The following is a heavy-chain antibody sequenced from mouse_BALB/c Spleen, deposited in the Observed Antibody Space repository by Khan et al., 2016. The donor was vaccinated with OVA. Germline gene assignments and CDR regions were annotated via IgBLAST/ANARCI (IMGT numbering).Heavy chain of an antibody. CDR2: ISSAGDYT. V-gene: IGHV5-6*01. CDR1: GFTFSTYS. Sequence: EVQLQESGGDLVRPGGSLKLSCSASGFTFSTYSMSWVRQTPDKRLEWVATISSAGDYTFFPDSVKGRFTISRDNARNTLYLQMSSLRSEDTAMYYCASHLTGSFAYGGQGTLVTVSA. CDR3: ASHLTGSFAY. D-gene: IGHD4-1*01. J-gene: IGHJ3*01.